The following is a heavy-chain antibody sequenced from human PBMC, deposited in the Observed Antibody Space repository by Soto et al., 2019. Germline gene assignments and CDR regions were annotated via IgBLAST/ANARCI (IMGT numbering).Heavy chain of an antibody. CDR3: AKAAGIYYFDY. CDR1: GFTFSTYA. CDR2: TSGSGSHT. D-gene: IGHD1-20*01. J-gene: IGHJ4*02. V-gene: IGHV3-23*01. Sequence: EVQLLESGGNLIQPGGSLRLSCVASGFTFSTYAMSWVRQAPGKGLEWVSSTSGSGSHTYYADSVKGRFTISRDNSKNTLYLHMSSLRADDTAVYYCAKAAGIYYFDYWGQGALVTVSS.